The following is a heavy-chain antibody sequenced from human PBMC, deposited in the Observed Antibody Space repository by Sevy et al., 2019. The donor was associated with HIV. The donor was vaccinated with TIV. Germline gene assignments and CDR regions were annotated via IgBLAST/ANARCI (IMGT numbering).Heavy chain of an antibody. J-gene: IGHJ4*02. D-gene: IGHD3-10*01. V-gene: IGHV3-48*04. CDR2: ISGGSRTI. CDR1: GFTYGTHS. CDR3: AKGYMVRGAPTSFFDY. Sequence: GGSLRLSCAASGFTYGTHSMNWVRQAPGKGLEWVSYISGGSRTIYYADSVKGRFTISRDNAKNSLYLQMNSLRAEDTALYYCAKGYMVRGAPTSFFDYWGQGTLVTVSS.